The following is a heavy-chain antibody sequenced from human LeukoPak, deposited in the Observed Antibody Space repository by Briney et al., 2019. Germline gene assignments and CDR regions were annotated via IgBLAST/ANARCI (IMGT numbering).Heavy chain of an antibody. CDR1: GYTLTELS. CDR2: FDPEDGET. CDR3: AILKSHEGFDP. D-gene: IGHD2-15*01. J-gene: IGHJ5*02. Sequence: ASVKVSCKVSGYTLTELSMHWVRQAPGKGLEWMGGFDPEDGETIYAQKFQGRVAMTEDTSTDAAYMELSSLRSEDTAVYYCAILKSHEGFDPWGQGTLVTVSS. V-gene: IGHV1-24*01.